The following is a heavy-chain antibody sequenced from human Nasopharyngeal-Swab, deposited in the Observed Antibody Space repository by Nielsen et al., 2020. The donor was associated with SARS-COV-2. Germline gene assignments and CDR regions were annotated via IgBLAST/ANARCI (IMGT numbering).Heavy chain of an antibody. V-gene: IGHV3-30*18. J-gene: IGHJ5*02. CDR2: ISYDGSNK. CDR1: GFTFSSYG. Sequence: GESLKISCAASGFTFSSYGMHWVRQAPGKGLEWVAVISYDGSNKYYADSVKGRFTISRDNSKNTLYLQMNSLRAEDTAVYYCAKDGGAAAGTRWFDPWGQGTLVTASS. CDR3: AKDGGAAAGTRWFDP. D-gene: IGHD6-13*01.